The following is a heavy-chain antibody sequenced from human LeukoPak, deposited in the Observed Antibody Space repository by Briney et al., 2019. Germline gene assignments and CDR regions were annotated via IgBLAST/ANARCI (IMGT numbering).Heavy chain of an antibody. D-gene: IGHD6-19*01. CDR2: INPNSGGT. Sequence: GASVKVSCKASGYTFTGYYMHWVRQAPGQGLEWMGWINPNSGGTNYAQKFQGRVTMTRDTSISTAYMELSRLRSDDTAVYYCARVQRMYSSGWFDYWGQGTLVTVSS. CDR1: GYTFTGYY. J-gene: IGHJ4*02. CDR3: ARVQRMYSSGWFDY. V-gene: IGHV1-2*02.